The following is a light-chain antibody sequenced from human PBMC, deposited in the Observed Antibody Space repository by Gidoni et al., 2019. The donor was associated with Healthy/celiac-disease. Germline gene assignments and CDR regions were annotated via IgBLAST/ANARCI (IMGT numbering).Light chain of an antibody. CDR2: DVS. J-gene: IGLJ3*02. CDR1: SSDVRGYNY. Sequence: QSALTQPRSVAGSPGQSVIISCTGTSSDVRGYNYVSWYQQHPCKATKLMIYDVSKRPSGVPDRFSGSKSGNTASLTISGLQAEDEADYYCCSYAGSSLVFGGGTKLTVL. V-gene: IGLV2-11*01. CDR3: CSYAGSSLV.